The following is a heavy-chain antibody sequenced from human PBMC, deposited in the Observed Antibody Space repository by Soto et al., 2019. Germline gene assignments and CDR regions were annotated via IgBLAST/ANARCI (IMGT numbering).Heavy chain of an antibody. V-gene: IGHV1-2*02. J-gene: IGHJ5*02. D-gene: IGHD3-3*01. Sequence: ASVEVSCKASGYTFTGYYMHWVRQAPGQGLEWMGWINPNSGGTNYAQKFQGRVTMTRDTSISTAYMELSRLRSDDTAVYYCARDQDYDFWSGYNNWFDPWGQGTLVTVSS. CDR1: GYTFTGYY. CDR3: ARDQDYDFWSGYNNWFDP. CDR2: INPNSGGT.